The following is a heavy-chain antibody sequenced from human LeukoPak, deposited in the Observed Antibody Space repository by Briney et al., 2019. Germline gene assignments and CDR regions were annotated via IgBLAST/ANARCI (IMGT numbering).Heavy chain of an antibody. Sequence: SENLSLTCTVSGYSISSGYYWGWIRQPPGKGLEWIGSIYHSGSTYYNPSLKSRVTISVDTSKNQFSLKLSSVTAADTAVYYCARSEGYGWRVPNFMGWYWFDPWGQGTLATVSS. CDR3: ARSEGYGWRVPNFMGWYWFDP. D-gene: IGHD5-18*01. J-gene: IGHJ5*02. CDR2: IYHSGST. V-gene: IGHV4-38-2*02. CDR1: GYSISSGYY.